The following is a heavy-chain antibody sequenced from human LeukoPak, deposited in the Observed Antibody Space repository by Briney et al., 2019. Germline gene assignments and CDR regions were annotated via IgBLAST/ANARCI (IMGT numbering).Heavy chain of an antibody. V-gene: IGHV1-8*01. CDR1: GYTFTSYD. CDR3: ARDFHFLGYCSGGSCYSGGFHYFDY. D-gene: IGHD2-15*01. Sequence: GASVKVSCKASGYTFTSYDINWVRQATGQGLEWMGWMNPNSGNTGYAQKFQGRVTMTRDMSTSTVYMELSSLRSEDTAVYYCARDFHFLGYCSGGSCYSGGFHYFDYWGQGTLVTVSS. CDR2: MNPNSGNT. J-gene: IGHJ4*02.